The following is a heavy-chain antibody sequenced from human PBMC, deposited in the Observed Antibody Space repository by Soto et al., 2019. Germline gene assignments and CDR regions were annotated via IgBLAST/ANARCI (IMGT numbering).Heavy chain of an antibody. D-gene: IGHD3-9*01. J-gene: IGHJ5*02. CDR3: ARAHYDILTGYSLNWLDP. CDR2: INAGNGNT. Sequence: GASVKVSCKASGYTFTSYAMHWVRQAPGQRLEWIGWINAGNGNTKYSQKFQGRVTITRDTSASTAYMELSSLRSEDTAVYYCARAHYDILTGYSLNWLDPWGQGTLVTVSS. V-gene: IGHV1-3*01. CDR1: GYTFTSYA.